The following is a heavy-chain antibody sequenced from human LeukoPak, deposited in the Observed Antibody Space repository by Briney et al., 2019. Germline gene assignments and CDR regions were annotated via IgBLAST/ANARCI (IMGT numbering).Heavy chain of an antibody. Sequence: GGSLRLSCAASGFTFSDYYMSWVRQAPGKGLEWVSAISGSGGSTYYADSVKGRFTISRDNSKNTLYLQMNSLRAEDTAVYYCAAYYYDSSGYYPYDYWGQGTLVTVSS. V-gene: IGHV3-23*01. CDR1: GFTFSDYY. CDR3: AAYYYDSSGYYPYDY. D-gene: IGHD3-22*01. CDR2: ISGSGGST. J-gene: IGHJ4*02.